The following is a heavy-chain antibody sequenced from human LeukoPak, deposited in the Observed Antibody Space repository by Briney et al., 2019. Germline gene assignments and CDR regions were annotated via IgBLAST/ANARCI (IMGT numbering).Heavy chain of an antibody. J-gene: IGHJ4*02. Sequence: HPGGSLRLSCAASGFTFSSYAMHWVRQAPGKGLEWVAVISYDGSNKYYADSVKGRFTISRGNSKNTLYLQLNSLRAEDTAVYYCARSGNFHDSSLPYYWGQGTLVTVSS. CDR2: ISYDGSNK. V-gene: IGHV3-30*04. CDR3: ARSGNFHDSSLPYY. D-gene: IGHD3-22*01. CDR1: GFTFSSYA.